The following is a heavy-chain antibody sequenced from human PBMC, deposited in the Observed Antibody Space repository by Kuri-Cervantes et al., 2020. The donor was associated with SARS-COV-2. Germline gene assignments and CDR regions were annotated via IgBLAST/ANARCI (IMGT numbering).Heavy chain of an antibody. J-gene: IGHJ4*02. V-gene: IGHV3-30*04. CDR3: ARGLTITMIVVVEVGGADY. CDR2: ISYDGSNK. CDR1: GFTFSSYA. D-gene: IGHD3-22*01. Sequence: GESLKISCAASGFTFSSYAMHWVRQAPGKGLEWVAVISYDGSNKYYADSVKGRFTISRDNSKNTLYLQMNSLRAEDTAVYYCARGLTITMIVVVEVGGADYWGQGTLVTGYS.